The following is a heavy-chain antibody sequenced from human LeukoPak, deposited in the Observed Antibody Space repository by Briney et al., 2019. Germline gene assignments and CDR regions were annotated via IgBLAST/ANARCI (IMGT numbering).Heavy chain of an antibody. D-gene: IGHD4-11*01. CDR3: ARREDSWRNIDY. Sequence: PGESLKISCKGSGYTFTNYWIGWVRQMPGKGLEWMGIIYPGDSGTRYSPSFQGQVTISADKSINTAYLQWSSLKASDTAMYYCARREDSWRNIDYWGQGTLVTVSS. V-gene: IGHV5-51*01. J-gene: IGHJ4*02. CDR2: IYPGDSGT. CDR1: GYTFTNYW.